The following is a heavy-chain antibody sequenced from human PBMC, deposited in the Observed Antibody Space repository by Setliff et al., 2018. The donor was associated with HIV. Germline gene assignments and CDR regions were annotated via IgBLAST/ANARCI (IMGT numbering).Heavy chain of an antibody. D-gene: IGHD2-2*01. J-gene: IGHJ6*03. CDR2: IYSSGST. CDR3: ARHRDPPGTSWIFYYYYMDL. V-gene: IGHV4-61*09. Sequence: PSETLSLTCTVSGGSISSGSYYWNWIRQPAGKGLEWIGHIYSSGSTNYNPSLKSRVTISVDTSKNQFSLKLSSVTAADTGVYYCARHRDPPGTSWIFYYYYMDLWGGGTTVTVSS. CDR1: GGSISSGSYY.